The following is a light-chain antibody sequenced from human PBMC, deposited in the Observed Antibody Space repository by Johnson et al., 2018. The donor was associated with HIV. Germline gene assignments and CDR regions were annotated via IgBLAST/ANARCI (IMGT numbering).Light chain of an antibody. V-gene: IGLV1-51*02. Sequence: QSVLTQPPSVSAAPGQRVTISCSGNSSNIENNYVSWYQQFPGTAPKLLICENNKRPSGIPDRFSGSKSGTSATLGITGLQTGDEADYYCGTWDSSLSAGCYVFGTGTKVTVL. CDR1: SSNIENNY. CDR2: ENN. CDR3: GTWDSSLSAGCYV. J-gene: IGLJ1*01.